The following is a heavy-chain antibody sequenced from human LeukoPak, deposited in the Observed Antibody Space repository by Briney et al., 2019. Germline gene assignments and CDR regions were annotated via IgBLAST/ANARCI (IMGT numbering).Heavy chain of an antibody. J-gene: IGHJ3*01. D-gene: IGHD5-18*01. Sequence: QPGGSLRLSCAASEFTFSNYWMHWVRQAPGEGLVWVSRINSDGSSTSYADSVKGRFTISRDNAKSTLYLQMSSLRAEDTAVYYCARGSSGYSYGWGQGTMVTVSS. CDR1: EFTFSNYW. CDR3: ARGSSGYSYG. CDR2: INSDGSST. V-gene: IGHV3-74*01.